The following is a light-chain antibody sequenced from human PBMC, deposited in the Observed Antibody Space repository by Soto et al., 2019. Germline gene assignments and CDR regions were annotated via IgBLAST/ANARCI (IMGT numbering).Light chain of an antibody. V-gene: IGLV2-14*01. CDR1: SSDVGGYNY. CDR2: DVS. CDR3: SSYTSSSTLV. Sequence: QSALTQPASVSGSPGQSITISCTGTSSDVGGYNYVSWYQQHPGKAPKLMIYDVSNRPSGVSNRFSGSKSGNTAYLTISGLQAEDEADYYCSSYTSSSTLVFGRGTKLTVL. J-gene: IGLJ2*01.